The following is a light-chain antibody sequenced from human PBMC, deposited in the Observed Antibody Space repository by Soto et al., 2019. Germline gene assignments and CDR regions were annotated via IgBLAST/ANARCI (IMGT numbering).Light chain of an antibody. CDR1: QSVSSD. CDR3: QHRHN. Sequence: EIVLTQSPATLSLSPGERATLSCRASQSVSSDFAWYQQKPGQAPRLLIYDASNRATGIPARFSGTGSGTAFTLTISSLVPEDFALYYCQHRHNFGPGTKVDIK. V-gene: IGKV3-11*01. J-gene: IGKJ3*01. CDR2: DAS.